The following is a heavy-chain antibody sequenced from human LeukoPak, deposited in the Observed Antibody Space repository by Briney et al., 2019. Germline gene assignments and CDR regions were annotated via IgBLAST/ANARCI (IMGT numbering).Heavy chain of an antibody. Sequence: LGESLKISCKASGYSFRSYWIGWVRQMPGKGLEWMGSIYPGDADNRYSPSFQGQVTISADKPITTAHLQWSSLKASDTAMYYCARALGYCSRTSCSFDLWGQGTLVTVSS. CDR1: GYSFRSYW. CDR3: ARALGYCSRTSCSFDL. CDR2: IYPGDADN. V-gene: IGHV5-51*01. D-gene: IGHD2-2*01. J-gene: IGHJ4*02.